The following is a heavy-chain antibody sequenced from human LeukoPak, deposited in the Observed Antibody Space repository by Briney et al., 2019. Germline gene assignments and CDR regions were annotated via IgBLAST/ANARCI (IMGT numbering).Heavy chain of an antibody. V-gene: IGHV3-23*01. CDR1: GFTFSDYA. J-gene: IGHJ4*02. CDR2: IRSSGDTT. Sequence: GGSLRLSCAASGFTFSDYAMDWVRQAPGKGLEWVSVIRSSGDTTYYADFVKGRFTISRDNSKNTLYLQMNSLRAEDTAVYYCAKYSSFDYWGQGALVTVSS. CDR3: AKYSSFDY. D-gene: IGHD6-13*01.